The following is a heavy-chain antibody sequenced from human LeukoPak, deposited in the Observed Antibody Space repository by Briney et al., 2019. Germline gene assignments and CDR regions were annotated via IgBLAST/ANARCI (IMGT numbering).Heavy chain of an antibody. CDR1: GFTFRSNV. J-gene: IGHJ4*02. V-gene: IGHV3-23*01. D-gene: IGHD6-19*01. CDR3: ARLITSRGGYEDN. Sequence: GGSLRLSRAASGFTFRSNVLNWVRQAPWKGLGWVSASINSERSKYYADSVKGRFTIARDNSKNTLHLQMNSMRAEDTAVYFCARLITSRGGYEDNWGQGTLATVSS. CDR2: SINSERSK.